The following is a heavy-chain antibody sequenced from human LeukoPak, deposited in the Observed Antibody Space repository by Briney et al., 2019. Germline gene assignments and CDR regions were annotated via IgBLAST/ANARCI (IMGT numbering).Heavy chain of an antibody. CDR3: ARGQLPQLWSSD. CDR1: GDTFTGYY. CDR2: INPNSGGT. V-gene: IGHV1-2*02. D-gene: IGHD5-18*01. Sequence: ASVKVPCKVSGDTFTGYYMHWVRQAPGQGLEWMGWINPNSGGTNYAQKFQGSVTMTRDTSISTAYMELSRLRSDDTAVYYCARGQLPQLWSSDWGQGTLATVSS. J-gene: IGHJ4*02.